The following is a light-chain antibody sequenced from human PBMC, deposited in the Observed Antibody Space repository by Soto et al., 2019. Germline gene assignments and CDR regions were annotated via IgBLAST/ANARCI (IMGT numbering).Light chain of an antibody. CDR1: QGIRSE. J-gene: IGKJ4*01. CDR2: PAS. Sequence: AIQMTQSPSSLSASVGDRVTITCRASQGIRSELGWYQQKPGKAPNLLIYPASTLQSGVPSRFSGSGSGTDFTLTISSLQPEDFATYYCIQDYNYPLTFGGGTKVDIK. V-gene: IGKV1-6*01. CDR3: IQDYNYPLT.